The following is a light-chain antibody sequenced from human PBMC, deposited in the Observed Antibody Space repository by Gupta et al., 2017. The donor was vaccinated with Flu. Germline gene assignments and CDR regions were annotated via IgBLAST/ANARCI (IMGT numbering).Light chain of an antibody. CDR3: LYRYNWLVT. V-gene: IGKV3-11*01. CDR1: PSIRNY. J-gene: IGKJ4*01. CDR2: DAS. Sequence: PATLSWSPGASATLSFLARPSIRNYLAWYQQNPGQAPRLLIYDASNRATGFPARFSGSGSGTEFTLSISSLEPEDFGVYYCLYRYNWLVTFGGGTKVDIK.